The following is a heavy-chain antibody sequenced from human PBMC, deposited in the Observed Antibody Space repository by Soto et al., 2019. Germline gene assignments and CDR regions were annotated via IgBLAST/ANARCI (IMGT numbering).Heavy chain of an antibody. D-gene: IGHD3-22*01. Sequence: QVQLQESGPGLVKPSQTLSLTRTVSGGSISSGDYYWSWIRQPPGKGLEWIGYIYYSGSTYYNPSLKSRVTISVDTPKNQFSLKLSSVTAADTAVYYCARAGSRSGYYPDAFDIWGQGTMVTVSS. J-gene: IGHJ3*02. CDR1: GGSISSGDYY. CDR3: ARAGSRSGYYPDAFDI. CDR2: IYYSGST. V-gene: IGHV4-30-4*01.